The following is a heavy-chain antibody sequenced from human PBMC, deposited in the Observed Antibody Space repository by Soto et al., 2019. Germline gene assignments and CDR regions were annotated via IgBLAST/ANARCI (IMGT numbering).Heavy chain of an antibody. V-gene: IGHV4-39*01. CDR1: GGSISSSSYY. D-gene: IGHD3-10*01. J-gene: IGHJ4*02. CDR3: ARLSGSDYYGSPWVDY. Sequence: QLQLQESGPGLVKPSETLSLTCTVSGGSISSSSYYWGWIRQPPGKGLEWIGSIYYSGSTYYNPSLKSRVTISVDTSKNQFSLKLSSVTAADTAVYYCARLSGSDYYGSPWVDYWGQGTLVTVSS. CDR2: IYYSGST.